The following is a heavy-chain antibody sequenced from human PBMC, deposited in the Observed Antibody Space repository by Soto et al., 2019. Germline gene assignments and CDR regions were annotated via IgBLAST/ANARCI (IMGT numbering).Heavy chain of an antibody. V-gene: IGHV4-39*01. CDR2: IYYSGST. CDR3: ARHXARYFDWLPRRAFDY. Sequence: PSEMQSLTCTVSWGYIRSSSYYWGWIRQPPGKGLEWIGSIYYSGSTYYNPSLKSRVTISVDTSKNQFSLKLSSVTAADTAVYYCARHXARYFDWLPRRAFDYWGQGTLVTVSS. CDR1: WGYIRSSSYY. J-gene: IGHJ4*02. D-gene: IGHD3-9*01.